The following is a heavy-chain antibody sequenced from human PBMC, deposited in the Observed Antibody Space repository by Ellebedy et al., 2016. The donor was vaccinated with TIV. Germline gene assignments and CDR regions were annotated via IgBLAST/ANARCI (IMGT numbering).Heavy chain of an antibody. D-gene: IGHD5-18*01. CDR2: IKSKTDGGAA. CDR3: TTVYRYNYDSV. J-gene: IGHJ4*02. CDR1: GFTFSNAW. Sequence: GEPLKISCAASGFTFSNAWMNWVRQAPGKGLGWVGRIKSKTDGGAADYAAPVKGRFTISRDDSKNTLYLQMNSLKTEDTAVYFCTTVYRYNYDSVWGQGTLVTVSS. V-gene: IGHV3-15*01.